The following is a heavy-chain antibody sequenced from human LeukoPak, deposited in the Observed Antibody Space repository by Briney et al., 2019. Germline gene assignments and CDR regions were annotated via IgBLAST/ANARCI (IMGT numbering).Heavy chain of an antibody. CDR3: AKDVHYYDSSGYWDY. V-gene: IGHV3-23*01. D-gene: IGHD3-22*01. Sequence: GGSLRLSCAASGFTFSSYAMSWVRQAPGKGLEWVSAISGSGGSTYCADSVKGRFTISRDNSKNTLYLQMNSLRAEDTAVYYCAKDVHYYDSSGYWDYWGQGTLVTVSS. CDR1: GFTFSSYA. J-gene: IGHJ4*02. CDR2: ISGSGGST.